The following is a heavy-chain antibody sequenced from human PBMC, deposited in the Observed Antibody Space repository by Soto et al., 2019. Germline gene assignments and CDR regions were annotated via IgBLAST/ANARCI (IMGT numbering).Heavy chain of an antibody. V-gene: IGHV4-39*01. D-gene: IGHD3-22*01. CDR3: ARHAFTMIVESPGVFDY. CDR1: GGSISSSSYY. CDR2: IYYSGST. Sequence: SETLSLTCTVSGGSISSSSYYWGWIRQPPGKGLEWIGSIYYSGSTYYNPSLKSRVTISVDTSKNQFSLKLSSVTAADTAVYYCARHAFTMIVESPGVFDYWGQGTLVTVSS. J-gene: IGHJ4*02.